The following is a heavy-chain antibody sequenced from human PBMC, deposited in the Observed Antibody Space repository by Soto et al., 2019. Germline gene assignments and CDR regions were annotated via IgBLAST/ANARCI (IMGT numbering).Heavy chain of an antibody. CDR3: ARGRYGDY. V-gene: IGHV1-18*01. J-gene: IGHJ4*02. CDR2: ISAHNGNT. Sequence: QVHLVQSGAEVKKPGASVKVSCKASGYTFTSYGITWVRQAPGQGLEWMGWISAHNGNTDYAQTLPGRVIVTRDTSTSPASMELMSLISDATAVDYWARGRYGDYWGQGDLVTVSS. D-gene: IGHD1-1*01. CDR1: GYTFTSYG.